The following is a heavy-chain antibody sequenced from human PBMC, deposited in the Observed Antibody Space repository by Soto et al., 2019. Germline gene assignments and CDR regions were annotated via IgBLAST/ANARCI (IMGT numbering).Heavy chain of an antibody. D-gene: IGHD1-26*01. CDR1: GFTFSNAW. Sequence: EVQLVESGGGLVKPGGSLRLSCAASGFTFSNAWMNWVRQAPGKGLEWVGRIKSKTDGGTTDYAAPVKGRFTISRDDSKNTLYLQMNSLKTEDTAVYYCTTDDPDDSGRSLDYWGQGTLVTVSS. CDR3: TTDDPDDSGRSLDY. CDR2: IKSKTDGGTT. J-gene: IGHJ4*02. V-gene: IGHV3-15*07.